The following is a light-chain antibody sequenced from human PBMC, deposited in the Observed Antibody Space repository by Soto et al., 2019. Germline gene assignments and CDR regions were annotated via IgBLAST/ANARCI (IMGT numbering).Light chain of an antibody. V-gene: IGKV1-5*03. CDR1: QSISSW. J-gene: IGKJ1*01. CDR2: KAS. Sequence: IQMTQSPSTLSASVGDRVTITCRASQSISSWLAWYQQKPGKAPNLLIYKASSLESGVPSRFSGSGSGTEFTLTISSLQPDDFATYYCQQDNIYSSTFGQGTKVDI. CDR3: QQDNIYSST.